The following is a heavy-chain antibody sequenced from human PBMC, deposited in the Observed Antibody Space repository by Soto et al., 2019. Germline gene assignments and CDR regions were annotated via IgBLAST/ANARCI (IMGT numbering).Heavy chain of an antibody. J-gene: IGHJ4*02. Sequence: GGSLRLSCAASGFTFSSYGMHWVRQAPGKGLEWVAVIWYDGSNKYYADSVKGRFTISRDNSKNTLYLQMNSLRAEDTAVYYCARSSSVVTAHYYFDYWGQGTLVTVSS. D-gene: IGHD2-21*02. CDR2: IWYDGSNK. CDR1: GFTFSSYG. V-gene: IGHV3-33*01. CDR3: ARSSSVVTAHYYFDY.